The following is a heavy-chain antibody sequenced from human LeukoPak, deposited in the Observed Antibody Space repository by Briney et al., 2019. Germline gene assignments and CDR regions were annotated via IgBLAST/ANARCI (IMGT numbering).Heavy chain of an antibody. V-gene: IGHV1-2*06. J-gene: IGHJ4*02. CDR1: GYDFTAHF. CDR3: AREVLVSGFTFGQPFDY. CDR2: VNPHDGGT. D-gene: IGHD3-16*01. Sequence: ASVKVSCKTSGYDFTAHFLHWVRQAPGHGLEWMGRVNPHDGGTKYALSFQGRVTMTRDASTRTVYMELSSLRSDDTAIIYCAREVLVSGFTFGQPFDYWGQGTLVTVSS.